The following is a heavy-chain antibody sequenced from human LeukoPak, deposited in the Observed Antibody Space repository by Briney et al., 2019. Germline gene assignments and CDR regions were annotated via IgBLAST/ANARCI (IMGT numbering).Heavy chain of an antibody. J-gene: IGHJ4*02. Sequence: GGSLRLSCAASGFSISNYAMSWVRQAPGKGLEWVSSISDSGAATYYADSVKGRFTISRDNSKNTLYLQLNSLGAEDTAVYYCAKIAPWGAVTTTDGFDYWGQGTLVTVSS. V-gene: IGHV3-23*01. CDR3: AKIAPWGAVTTTDGFDY. D-gene: IGHD4-17*01. CDR1: GFSISNYA. CDR2: ISDSGAAT.